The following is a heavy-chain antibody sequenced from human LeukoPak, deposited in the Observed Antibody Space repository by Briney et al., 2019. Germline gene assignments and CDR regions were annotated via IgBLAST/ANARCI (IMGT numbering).Heavy chain of an antibody. CDR1: GFTFSSYE. Sequence: GGSLRLSCAASGFTFSSYEMNWVRQAPGKGLEWVSYISSSGSTIYYADSVKGRFTISRDNAQNTLYLQMNSLRAEDTAVYYCARDDYGVNSMGVWGQGTTVTVSS. V-gene: IGHV3-48*03. CDR2: ISSSGSTI. CDR3: ARDDYGVNSMGV. D-gene: IGHD4-23*01. J-gene: IGHJ6*02.